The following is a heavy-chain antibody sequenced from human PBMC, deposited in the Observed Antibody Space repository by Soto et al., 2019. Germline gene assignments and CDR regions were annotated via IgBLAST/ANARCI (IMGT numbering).Heavy chain of an antibody. CDR3: ARDAAVPGESDRFDY. CDR2: AYHNGLT. J-gene: IGHJ4*02. V-gene: IGHV4-4*02. CDR1: GDSVTSNVW. D-gene: IGHD6-19*01. Sequence: TLSLTCAVSGDSVTSNVWWSWVRQPPGKGLEWIGEAYHNGLTDYNPSLKSRVTMSVDTSKNEFSLKLTSLTAADTAIYYCARDAAVPGESDRFDYWGQGTLVTVSS.